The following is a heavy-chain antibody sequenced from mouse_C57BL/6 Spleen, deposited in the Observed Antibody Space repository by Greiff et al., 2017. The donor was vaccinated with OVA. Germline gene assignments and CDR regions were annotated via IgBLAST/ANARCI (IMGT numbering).Heavy chain of an antibody. CDR2: IDPSDSYT. V-gene: IGHV1-69*01. J-gene: IGHJ4*01. CDR3: ARGKYYYGSSYYAMDY. Sequence: QVQLKQPGAELVMPGASVKLSCKASGYTFTSYWMHWVKQRPGQGLEWIGEIDPSDSYTNYNQKFKGKSTLTVDKSSSTAYMQLSSLTSEDSAVYYCARGKYYYGSSYYAMDYWGQGTSVTVSS. CDR1: GYTFTSYW. D-gene: IGHD1-1*01.